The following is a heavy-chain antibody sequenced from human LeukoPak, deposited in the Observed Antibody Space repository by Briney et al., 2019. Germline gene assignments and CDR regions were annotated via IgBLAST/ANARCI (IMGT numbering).Heavy chain of an antibody. D-gene: IGHD1-14*01. J-gene: IGHJ6*03. CDR3: ARDGILYYYMDV. V-gene: IGHV4-34*01. CDR2: INHSGST. CDR1: GGSFSGYN. Sequence: SETLSLTCAVYGGSFSGYNWSWIRQPPGKGLEWIGEINHSGSTNYNPSLKSRVTISVDTSKNQFSLKLSSVTAADTAVYYCARDGILYYYMDVWGKGTTVTISS.